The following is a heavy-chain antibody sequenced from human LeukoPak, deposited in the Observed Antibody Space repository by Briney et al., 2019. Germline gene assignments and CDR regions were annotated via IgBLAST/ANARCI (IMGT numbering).Heavy chain of an antibody. J-gene: IGHJ5*02. V-gene: IGHV4-59*11. CDR1: GGSISSHY. CDR3: ARDRALDP. CDR2: IYYSGST. Sequence: SETLSLTCTVSGGSISSHYWSWIRQPPGKGLEWIGYIYYSGSTNYNPSLKSRVTISVDTSKNQFSLKLSTITAADTAVYYCARDRALDPWGQGTLVTVSS.